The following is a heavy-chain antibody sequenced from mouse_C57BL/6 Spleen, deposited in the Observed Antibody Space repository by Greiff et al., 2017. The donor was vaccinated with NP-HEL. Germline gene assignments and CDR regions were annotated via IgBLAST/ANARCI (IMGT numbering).Heavy chain of an antibody. Sequence: QVQLQQSGPELVKPGASVKISCKASGYAFSSSWMNWVKQRPGKGLEWIGRIYPGDGDTNYNGKFKGKATLTADKSSSTAYMQLSSLTSEDSAVYFCARSRAQAYAMDYWGQGTSGTVSS. J-gene: IGHJ4*01. CDR1: GYAFSSSW. V-gene: IGHV1-82*01. CDR2: IYPGDGDT. CDR3: ARSRAQAYAMDY. D-gene: IGHD3-2*02.